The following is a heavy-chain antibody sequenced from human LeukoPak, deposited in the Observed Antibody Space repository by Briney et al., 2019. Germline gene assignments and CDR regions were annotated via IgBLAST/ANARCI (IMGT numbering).Heavy chain of an antibody. CDR3: LAAAGTLSDY. CDR1: GGSFSGYY. J-gene: IGHJ4*02. CDR2: INHSGST. V-gene: IGHV4-34*01. D-gene: IGHD6-13*01. Sequence: SETLSLTCAAYGGSFSGYYWSWIRQPPGKGLEWIGEINHSGSTNYNPSLKSRVTISVDTSKNQFSLKLSSVTAADTAVYYCLAAAGTLSDYWGQGTLATVSS.